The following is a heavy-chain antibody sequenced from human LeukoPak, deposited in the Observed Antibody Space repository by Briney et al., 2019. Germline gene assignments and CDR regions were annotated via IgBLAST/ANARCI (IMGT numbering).Heavy chain of an antibody. V-gene: IGHV3-23*01. Sequence: GGSLRLSCAASGFTFSSYGMHWVRQAPGKGLEWVSAISGSGGSTYYADSVKGRFTISRDNSKNTLYLQMNSLRAEDTAVYYCAKSRRVGLDAFDIWGQGTMVTVSS. CDR2: ISGSGGST. D-gene: IGHD1-26*01. CDR1: GFTFSSYG. CDR3: AKSRRVGLDAFDI. J-gene: IGHJ3*02.